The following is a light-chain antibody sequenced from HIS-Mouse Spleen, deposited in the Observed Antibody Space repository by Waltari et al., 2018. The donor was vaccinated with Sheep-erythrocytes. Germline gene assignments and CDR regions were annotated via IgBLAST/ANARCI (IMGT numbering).Light chain of an antibody. Sequence: QSALTQPASVSGSPGQSITISCPGTSSDVGGYNYVSWYQQHPGKASKLRIYDVSNRPSGVSNRFSGSKSGNTASLTISGLQAEDEADYYCSSYTSSSTSWVFGGGTKLTVL. CDR2: DVS. CDR1: SSDVGGYNY. CDR3: SSYTSSSTSWV. J-gene: IGLJ3*02. V-gene: IGLV2-14*03.